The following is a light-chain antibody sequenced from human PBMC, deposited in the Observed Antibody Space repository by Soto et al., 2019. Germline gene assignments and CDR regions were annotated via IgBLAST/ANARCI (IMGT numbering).Light chain of an antibody. Sequence: DIVVTQSQDSLAVSLGERATINCNPSESILYTSSNKNYLVWYLQKPGQSPQLLIYFVSNRASGVPDRFSGSGSGTDFTLKISRLEPEDVGVYYRMQALQTRTFGHGTKVDIK. CDR1: ESILYTSSNKNY. CDR3: MQALQTRT. J-gene: IGKJ1*01. V-gene: IGKV2-28*01. CDR2: FVS.